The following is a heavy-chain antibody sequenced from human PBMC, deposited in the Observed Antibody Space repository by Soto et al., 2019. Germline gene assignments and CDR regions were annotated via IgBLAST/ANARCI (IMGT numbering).Heavy chain of an antibody. Sequence: GGSLRLSCAASGFTFSNYWMHWVRQAPGKGLVWVSRIRYDGSASTYADSVKGRFAISRDNAKNTLYLQMNSLRAEDTAVYYCARVPYCSSSGCYSWFDPWGQGTLVTVS. CDR1: GFTFSNYW. CDR3: ARVPYCSSSGCYSWFDP. J-gene: IGHJ5*02. V-gene: IGHV3-74*01. D-gene: IGHD2-2*01. CDR2: IRYDGSAS.